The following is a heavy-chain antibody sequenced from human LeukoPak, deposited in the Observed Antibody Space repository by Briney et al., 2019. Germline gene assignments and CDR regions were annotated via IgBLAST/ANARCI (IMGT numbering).Heavy chain of an antibody. CDR2: ISYSQSA. D-gene: IGHD3-22*01. Sequence: SETLSLTCTVSGGSISSSSYYWGWIRQPPGKGLGWIGTISYSQSAYYNTSLRSRVTISVDTSRRQFSLKLRSVTAADTAVYFCARGLVDYELPKGYIDYWGQGTLVTVSS. J-gene: IGHJ4*02. CDR3: ARGLVDYELPKGYIDY. V-gene: IGHV4-39*07. CDR1: GGSISSSSYY.